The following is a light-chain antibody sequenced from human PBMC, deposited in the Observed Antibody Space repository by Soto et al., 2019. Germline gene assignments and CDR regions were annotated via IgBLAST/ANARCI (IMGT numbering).Light chain of an antibody. V-gene: IGKV3-20*01. CDR1: QSVSSSY. J-gene: IGKJ3*01. CDR3: QQYGSSPSS. Sequence: EIVMTQSPLTLSASPGERATLSCRASQSVSSSYLAWYQQKPGQAPRLLIYDATNRATGIPARFSGSGSGTDFTLTINRLEPEDFAVYYCQQYGSSPSSFGPGTKVDIK. CDR2: DAT.